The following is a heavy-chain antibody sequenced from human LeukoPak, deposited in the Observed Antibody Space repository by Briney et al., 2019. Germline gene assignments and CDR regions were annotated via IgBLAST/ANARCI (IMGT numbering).Heavy chain of an antibody. CDR2: IITIFDTA. Sequence: SGKLSCNASGATFSSYAISWVRQAPGPGLEWMGGIITIFDTANYAQKFQGRVTITTDESTSTAYMELSSLRSEDTAVYYCARDLRDYGDRTSYYYYYMDVWGKGTTATVSS. V-gene: IGHV1-69*05. CDR1: GATFSSYA. J-gene: IGHJ6*03. CDR3: ARDLRDYGDRTSYYYYYMDV. D-gene: IGHD4-17*01.